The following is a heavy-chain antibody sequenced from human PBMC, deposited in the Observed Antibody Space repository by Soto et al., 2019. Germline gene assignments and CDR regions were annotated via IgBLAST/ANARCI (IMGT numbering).Heavy chain of an antibody. CDR1: GLTVSGTKY. CDR3: ASWHEREHAYDV. V-gene: IGHV3-53*01. J-gene: IGHJ3*01. D-gene: IGHD1-1*01. CDR2: VYDVFGS. Sequence: DVQLVESGGGLIQPGESLRLSCAAFGLTVSGTKYVAWVRQAPGKGLEWVSAVYDVFGSFYADSVKGRFTTSSDRSKSTVYLQMNDLRPDYTAVYYCASWHEREHAYDVWGQGTTVIVSS.